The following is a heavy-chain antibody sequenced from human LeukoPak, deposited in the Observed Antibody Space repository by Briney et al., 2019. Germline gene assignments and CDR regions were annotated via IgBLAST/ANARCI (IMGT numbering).Heavy chain of an antibody. CDR1: GYTFTSYG. Sequence: GASVKVSCKASGYTFTSYGISWVRQAPGQGLEWMGGIIPIFCTANYAQKFQGRVTIPADESTSTAYMELSSLRSEDTAVYYCARGGSYYDSSGLYYFDYWGQGTLVTVSS. CDR2: IIPIFCTA. CDR3: ARGGSYYDSSGLYYFDY. D-gene: IGHD3-22*01. J-gene: IGHJ4*02. V-gene: IGHV1-69*13.